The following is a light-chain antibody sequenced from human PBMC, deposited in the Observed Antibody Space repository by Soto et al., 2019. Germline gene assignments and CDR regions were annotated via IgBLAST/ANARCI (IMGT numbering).Light chain of an antibody. V-gene: IGKV3-20*01. CDR1: QSVSSN. CDR3: QQYGSSPRT. CDR2: DAS. Sequence: EIVLIQALATLSLSPVERATLSCRASQSVSSNLAWYQQNPGQAPRLLIFDASNRATGIPDRFNGSGSGTDFTLTISRLEPEDFAVYYCQQYGSSPRTFGQGTKVDI. J-gene: IGKJ1*01.